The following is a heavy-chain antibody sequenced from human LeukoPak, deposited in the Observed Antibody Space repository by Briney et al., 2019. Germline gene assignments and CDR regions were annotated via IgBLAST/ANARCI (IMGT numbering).Heavy chain of an antibody. Sequence: SETLSLTCTGSGGSIRSYYWGWIRQPPGKGLEWIGYIHYSESTKYNPSLKSRVTMSVDTSKNQFSLKLSSVTAADTAVYYCASRSGSFSDALDIWGQGTLVTVSS. CDR3: ASRSGSFSDALDI. J-gene: IGHJ3*02. V-gene: IGHV4-59*08. D-gene: IGHD3-10*01. CDR2: IHYSEST. CDR1: GGSIRSYY.